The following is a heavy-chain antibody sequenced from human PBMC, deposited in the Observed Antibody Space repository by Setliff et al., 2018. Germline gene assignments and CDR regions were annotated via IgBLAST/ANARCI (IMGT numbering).Heavy chain of an antibody. Sequence: SETLSLTCTVSGGSISSYYWSWIRQPPGKGLEWIGYIHYSGSTNYNPSLKSRVTIPVDTSKNQFSLKLTSVTAADTAVYYCARSGDYGSRRLSPWGQGTLVTVSS. V-gene: IGHV4-59*08. CDR1: GGSISSYY. CDR2: IHYSGST. CDR3: ARSGDYGSRRLSP. D-gene: IGHD3-10*01. J-gene: IGHJ5*02.